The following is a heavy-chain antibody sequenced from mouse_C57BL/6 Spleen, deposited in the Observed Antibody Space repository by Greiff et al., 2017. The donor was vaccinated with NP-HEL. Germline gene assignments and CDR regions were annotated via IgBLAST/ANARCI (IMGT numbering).Heavy chain of an antibody. D-gene: IGHD2-4*01. Sequence: EVKLEESGGGLVQPGGSMKLSCVASGFTFSNYWMNWVRQSPEKGLEWVAQIRLKSDNYATHYAESVKGRFTISRDDSKSSVYLQMNNLRAEDTGIYYCTKYDYDRAMDYWGQGTSVTVSS. V-gene: IGHV6-3*01. CDR2: IRLKSDNYAT. CDR3: TKYDYDRAMDY. J-gene: IGHJ4*01. CDR1: GFTFSNYW.